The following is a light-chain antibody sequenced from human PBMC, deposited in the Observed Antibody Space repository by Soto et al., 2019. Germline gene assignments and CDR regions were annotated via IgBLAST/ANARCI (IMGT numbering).Light chain of an antibody. J-gene: IGKJ2*01. V-gene: IGKV3-20*01. Sequence: EIVLTQSPGTLSLSPGERATLSCRASQRVSSSYLAWYQQKPGQAPRLLIYGASTRATDIPDRFSGSGSGTDLTLTISRLEPEDFAVYFCQRYGSSPPFTFGQGTKVDIK. CDR2: GAS. CDR1: QRVSSSY. CDR3: QRYGSSPPFT.